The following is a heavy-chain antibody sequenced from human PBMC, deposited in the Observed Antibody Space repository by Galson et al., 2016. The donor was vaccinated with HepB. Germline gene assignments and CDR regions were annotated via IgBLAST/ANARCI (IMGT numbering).Heavy chain of an antibody. CDR1: GFIFSDYD. D-gene: IGHD2/OR15-2a*01. CDR2: IDSAGDT. Sequence: SLRLSGAASGFIFSDYDMHWVRQVTGKSLEWVSAIDSAGDTFYPGSVKGRFTISRDNAKNTVYLQMRSLRAEDTAVYYCVRDVRQKFYDYWGQGTRVTVSS. CDR3: VRDVRQKFYDY. J-gene: IGHJ4*02. V-gene: IGHV3-13*01.